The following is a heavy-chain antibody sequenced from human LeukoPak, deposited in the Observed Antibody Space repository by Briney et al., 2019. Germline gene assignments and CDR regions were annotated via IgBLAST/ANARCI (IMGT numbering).Heavy chain of an antibody. J-gene: IGHJ4*02. D-gene: IGHD4-17*01. V-gene: IGHV1-69*13. CDR3: ARDYGDYLFDY. CDR1: GYTFTGYF. CDR2: IIPIFATA. Sequence: SVKVSCKASGYTFTGYFIHWVRQAPGQGLEWMGGIIPIFATANYAQKFQGRVTITADESTSTAYMELSSLRSEDTAVYYCARDYGDYLFDYWGQGTLVTVSS.